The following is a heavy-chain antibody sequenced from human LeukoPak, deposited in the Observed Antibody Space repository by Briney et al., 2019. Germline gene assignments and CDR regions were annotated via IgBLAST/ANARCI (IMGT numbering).Heavy chain of an antibody. CDR2: INHSGST. CDR3: ALGNTAAGYYFDY. V-gene: IGHV4-39*07. CDR1: GGSISSTSSY. J-gene: IGHJ4*02. D-gene: IGHD6-13*01. Sequence: SETLSLTCTVSGGSISSTSSYWGWIRQPPGKGLEWIGEINHSGSTNYNPSLKSRVTISVDTSKNQFSLKLCSVTAADTAVYYCALGNTAAGYYFDYWGQGTLVTVSS.